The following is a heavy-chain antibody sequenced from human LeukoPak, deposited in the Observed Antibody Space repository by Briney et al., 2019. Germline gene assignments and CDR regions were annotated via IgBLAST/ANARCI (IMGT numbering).Heavy chain of an antibody. J-gene: IGHJ3*02. CDR3: ARVEDTVNDAFDI. CDR2: IKQDGGEK. D-gene: IGHD2-2*02. V-gene: IGHV3-7*03. CDR1: GFTFTTYW. Sequence: GGSLRLSCAASGFTFTTYWMSWVRQAPGKGLEWVANIKQDGGEKYFLDSVKGRFTISRDNAKNSLYLQMNSLRAEDTAVYYCARVEDTVNDAFDIWGQGTMVTVSS.